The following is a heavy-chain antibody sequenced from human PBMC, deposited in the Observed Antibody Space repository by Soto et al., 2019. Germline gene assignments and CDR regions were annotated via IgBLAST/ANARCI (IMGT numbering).Heavy chain of an antibody. Sequence: SVKVSCKASGGTFSSYAISWVRQAPGQGLEWMGGIIPIFGTTNYAQKFQGRVTITANESTSTAYMELSSLRSEDTAVYYCARDPNRGYGMDVWGQGTTVTVSS. CDR2: IIPIFGTT. J-gene: IGHJ6*02. V-gene: IGHV1-69*13. D-gene: IGHD5-12*01. CDR1: GGTFSSYA. CDR3: ARDPNRGYGMDV.